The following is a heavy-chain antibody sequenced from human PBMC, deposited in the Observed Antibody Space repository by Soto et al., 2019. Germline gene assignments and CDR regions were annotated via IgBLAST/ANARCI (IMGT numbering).Heavy chain of an antibody. Sequence: QVQLVQSGAEVKKPGSSVKVSCTASGGTFSSYTISWVRQAPGQGLEWMGRIITILGIANYAQKFQGRVTITADKSTSTAYMELSSLRSEDTAVYYCARDEPFLITTGKGWFDPWGQGTLVTVSS. CDR2: IITILGIA. V-gene: IGHV1-69*08. CDR1: GGTFSSYT. CDR3: ARDEPFLITTGKGWFDP. J-gene: IGHJ5*02. D-gene: IGHD3-3*01.